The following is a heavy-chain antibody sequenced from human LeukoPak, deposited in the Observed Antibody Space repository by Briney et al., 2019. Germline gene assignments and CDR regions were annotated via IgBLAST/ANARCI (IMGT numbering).Heavy chain of an antibody. J-gene: IGHJ4*02. CDR1: GYTFTGYY. CDR3: ATAGTSFDS. V-gene: IGHV1-2*02. CDR2: INPHTGGT. D-gene: IGHD6-13*01. Sequence: ASVKVSCKASGYTFTGYYMHWVRQAPGQGLEWMGWINPHTGGTNYAQKFQGRVTLSRDTSISTAHMELSSLRSEDTAVYYCATAGTSFDSWGQGTLVTVSS.